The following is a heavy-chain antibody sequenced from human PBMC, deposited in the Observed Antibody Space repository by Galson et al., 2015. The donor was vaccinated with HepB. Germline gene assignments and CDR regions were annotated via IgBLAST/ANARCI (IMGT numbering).Heavy chain of an antibody. CDR2: VSSYNDKR. V-gene: IGHV1-18*04. CDR3: ARGYGSGSDIAGYNYFDP. J-gene: IGHJ5*02. D-gene: IGHD3-10*01. Sequence: SVKVSCKASGYSFTSYGISWVRQAPGPGLEWMGWVSSYNDKRNYAQKFQGRVTMTTDTSTSTAYMELRSLRSDDTAVYYCARGYGSGSDIAGYNYFDPWGQGTLVTVSS. CDR1: GYSFTSYG.